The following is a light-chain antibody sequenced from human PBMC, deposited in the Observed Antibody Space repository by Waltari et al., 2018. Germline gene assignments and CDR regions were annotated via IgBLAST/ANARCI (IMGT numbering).Light chain of an antibody. CDR3: QTWGTGPRV. V-gene: IGLV4-69*01. J-gene: IGLJ3*02. Sequence: QLVLTQSPSASASLGASVKLTCTLSSGHSSYAIAWHQQQPEKGPRYLMKLNSDGSHSTGDGIPDRFSGSSSGAERYLTISSLQSEDEADYYCQTWGTGPRVFGGGTKLTVL. CDR2: LNSDGSH. CDR1: SGHSSYA.